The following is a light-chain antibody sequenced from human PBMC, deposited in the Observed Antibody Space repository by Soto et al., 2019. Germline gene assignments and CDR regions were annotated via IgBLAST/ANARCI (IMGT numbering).Light chain of an antibody. CDR3: SSYVNYNTFVI. Sequence: QSVLSQPPSASGSPGQSVTISCTGSSSDVGGYNFVSWYQHLPGKAPKVIITEVSNRPSGVSDRFSGSKSGNTASLTISGLQAEDEADYYCSSYVNYNTFVIFGGGTKLTVL. J-gene: IGLJ2*01. CDR2: EVS. CDR1: SSDVGGYNF. V-gene: IGLV2-8*01.